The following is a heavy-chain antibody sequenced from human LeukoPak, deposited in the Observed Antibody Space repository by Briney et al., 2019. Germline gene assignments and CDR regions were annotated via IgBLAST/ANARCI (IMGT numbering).Heavy chain of an antibody. CDR3: ARDGSGDCSGGSCSYDWFDP. D-gene: IGHD2-15*01. J-gene: IGHJ5*02. V-gene: IGHV1-18*04. CDR2: ISAYNGNT. Sequence: GAPVKVSCKASGYTFTSYGISWVRQAPGQGLEWMGWISAYNGNTNYAQKLQGRVTMTTDTSTSTAYMELRSLRSDDTAVYYCARDGSGDCSGGSCSYDWFDPWGQGTLVTVSS. CDR1: GYTFTSYG.